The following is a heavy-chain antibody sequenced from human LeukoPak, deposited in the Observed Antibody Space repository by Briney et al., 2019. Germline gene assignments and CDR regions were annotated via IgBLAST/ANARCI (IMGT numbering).Heavy chain of an antibody. D-gene: IGHD3-16*02. V-gene: IGHV3-21*01. CDR1: GFTFSIYT. CDR2: ISTSSSYI. CDR3: ARHRTASDY. J-gene: IGHJ4*02. Sequence: PGGTLRLSCAASGFTFSIYTMNWVRQAPGKGLEWVSSISTSSSYIYYADSVKGRFTISRDNAKNSLYLQMNSLRVEDTAVYYCARHRTASDYWGQGTLVTVSS.